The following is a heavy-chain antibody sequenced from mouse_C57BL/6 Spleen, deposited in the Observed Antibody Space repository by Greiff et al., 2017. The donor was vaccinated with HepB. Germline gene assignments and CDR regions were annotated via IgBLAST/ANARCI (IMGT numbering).Heavy chain of an antibody. CDR3: ARVYYDYDEGEYYFDY. CDR1: GFTFSDYG. CDR2: ISSGSSTI. D-gene: IGHD2-4*01. V-gene: IGHV5-17*01. Sequence: EVQVVESGGGLVKPGGSLKLSCAASGFTFSDYGMHWVRQAPEKGLEWVAYISSGSSTIYYADTVKGRFTISRDNAKNTLFLQMTSLRSEDTAMYYCARVYYDYDEGEYYFDYWGQGTTLTVSS. J-gene: IGHJ2*01.